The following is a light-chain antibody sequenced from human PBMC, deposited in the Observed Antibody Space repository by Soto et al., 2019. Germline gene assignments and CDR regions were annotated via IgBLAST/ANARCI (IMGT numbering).Light chain of an antibody. Sequence: QSALTQPASVSGSPGQSITISCTGTSSDVGAYNYVSWYQQHPGKVPKLMLYEVTNRPSGVSNRFSDSKSGNTASLTISGLQAEDEADYYCSSYASSSTPYVFGTGTKLTVL. J-gene: IGLJ1*01. CDR1: SSDVGAYNY. V-gene: IGLV2-14*01. CDR3: SSYASSSTPYV. CDR2: EVT.